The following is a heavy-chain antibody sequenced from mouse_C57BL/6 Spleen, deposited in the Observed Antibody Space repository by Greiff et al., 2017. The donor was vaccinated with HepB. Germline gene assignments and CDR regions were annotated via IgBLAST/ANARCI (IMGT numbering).Heavy chain of an antibody. V-gene: IGHV5-17*01. CDR1: GFTFSDYG. CDR2: ISSGSSTI. J-gene: IGHJ1*03. Sequence: EVNLVESGGGLVKPGGSLKLSCAASGFTFSDYGMHWVRQAPEKGLEWVAYISSGSSTIYYADTVKGRFTISRYNTKNTLFLRMTSRRSEDTAIYYCARRLDWYFDDWGTGTTVTVSS. CDR3: ARRLDWYFDD. D-gene: IGHD4-1*01.